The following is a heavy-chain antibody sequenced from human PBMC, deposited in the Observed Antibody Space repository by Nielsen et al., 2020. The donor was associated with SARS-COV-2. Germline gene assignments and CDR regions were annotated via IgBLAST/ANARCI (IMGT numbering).Heavy chain of an antibody. CDR1: GFTFSSYW. V-gene: IGHV3-74*01. J-gene: IGHJ6*03. Sequence: GESLKISCAASGFTFSSYWMSWVRQAPGQGLVWVSRINPSGSGTAYADSVKGRFAVSRDNAENTVVLQIHSLRVEDTAVYYCAGGADFWSGTQKYYMDVWGKGTTVTVSS. CDR3: AGGADFWSGTQKYYMDV. D-gene: IGHD3-3*01. CDR2: INPSGSGT.